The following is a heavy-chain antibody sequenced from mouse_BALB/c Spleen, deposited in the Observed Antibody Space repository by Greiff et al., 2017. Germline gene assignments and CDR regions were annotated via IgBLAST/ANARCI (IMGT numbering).Heavy chain of an antibody. CDR2: ISSGSSTI. J-gene: IGHJ2*01. CDR1: GFTFSSFG. CDR3: ARRGYDDGGYYFDY. Sequence: DVKLVESGGGLVQPGGSRKLSCAASGFTFSSFGMHWVRQAPEKGLEWVAYISSGSSTIYYADTVKGRFTISRDNPKNTLFLQMTSLRSEDTAMYYCARRGYDDGGYYFDYWGQGTTLTVSS. V-gene: IGHV5-17*02. D-gene: IGHD2-2*01.